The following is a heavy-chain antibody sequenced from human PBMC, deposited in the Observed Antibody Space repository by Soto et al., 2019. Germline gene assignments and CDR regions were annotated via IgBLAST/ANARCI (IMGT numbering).Heavy chain of an antibody. D-gene: IGHD6-6*01. J-gene: IGHJ5*02. V-gene: IGHV4-30-2*01. CDR3: AREGSSGWFDP. CDR1: GGSIRSGGYS. Sequence: SEPLTLTCPVSGGSIRSGGYSWSWIRQPPGKGLEWIGYIYHSGSTYYTPSLKSRVTISVDRSKNQFSLKLSSVTAADTAVYYWAREGSSGWFDPWGQGTLVTVSS. CDR2: IYHSGST.